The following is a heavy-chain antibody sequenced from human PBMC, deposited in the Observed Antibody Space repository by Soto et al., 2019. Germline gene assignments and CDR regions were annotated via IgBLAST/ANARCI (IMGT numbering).Heavy chain of an antibody. D-gene: IGHD2-2*01. J-gene: IGHJ4*02. CDR3: AKDLARSTSRDLFDY. Sequence: EVQLLESGGGLVQPGGSLRLSCAASGFTFSSYAMSWVRQAPGKGLEWVSAISGSGGSTYYADSVKGRFTISRDNSKNTLYLQMNNLRAEDTAVYYCAKDLARSTSRDLFDYWGQGTLVTVSS. CDR1: GFTFSSYA. V-gene: IGHV3-23*01. CDR2: ISGSGGST.